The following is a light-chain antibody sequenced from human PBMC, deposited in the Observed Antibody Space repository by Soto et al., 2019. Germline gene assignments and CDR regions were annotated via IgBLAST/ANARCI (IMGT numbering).Light chain of an antibody. CDR3: LHDHNYPWT. CDR1: QVIRND. J-gene: IGKJ1*01. CDR2: GAS. V-gene: IGKV1-6*01. Sequence: AIQMTQSPSSLSASVVDRVTITCRASQVIRNDLGWYQQKPGKAPKLLIYGASNLQSGVPSRFSGSGSGTDFTLTITSLQPEDFATYYCLHDHNYPWTFGQGTKVDIK.